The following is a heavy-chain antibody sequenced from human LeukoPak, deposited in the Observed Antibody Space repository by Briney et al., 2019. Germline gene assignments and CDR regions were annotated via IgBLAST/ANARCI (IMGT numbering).Heavy chain of an antibody. CDR2: IYHSGST. D-gene: IGHD4-23*01. Sequence: PSETLSLTCTVSGASMSTYYWSWIRQPPGKGLEWIAYIYHSGSTNYNPSLKSRVTISVDTSKNQFSLKLNSVTAADTALYYCARDGYGGIDYWGQGIPVTVSS. CDR3: ARDGYGGIDY. J-gene: IGHJ4*02. V-gene: IGHV4-59*01. CDR1: GASMSTYY.